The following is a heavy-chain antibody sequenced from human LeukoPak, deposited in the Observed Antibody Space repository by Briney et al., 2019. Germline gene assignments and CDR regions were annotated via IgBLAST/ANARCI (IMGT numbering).Heavy chain of an antibody. CDR2: INPNSGGT. J-gene: IGHJ4*02. D-gene: IGHD5-12*01. CDR3: ARVGPHTIFSGYDLDFDY. V-gene: IGHV1-2*02. CDR1: GYTFTGYY. Sequence: ASVKVSCKASGYTFTGYYMHWVRQAPGQGLEWMGWINPNSGGTNYAQKFQGRVTMTRDTSISTAYMELSRLRSDDTAVYYCARVGPHTIFSGYDLDFDYWGQGTLVTVSS.